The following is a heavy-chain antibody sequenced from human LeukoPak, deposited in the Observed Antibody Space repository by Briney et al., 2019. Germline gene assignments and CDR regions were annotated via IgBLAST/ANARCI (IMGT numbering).Heavy chain of an antibody. CDR1: GGSISSYY. CDR3: ARHRRGIAAAGTGWAPFDY. V-gene: IGHV4-59*08. CDR2: IYYSGST. D-gene: IGHD6-13*01. Sequence: PSETLSLTCTVSGGSISSYYWSWIRQPPGKGLEWIGYIYYSGSTNYNPSLKSRVTISVDTSKNQFSLKLSSVTAADTAVYYCARHRRGIAAAGTGWAPFDYWGQGTLSPSPQ. J-gene: IGHJ4*02.